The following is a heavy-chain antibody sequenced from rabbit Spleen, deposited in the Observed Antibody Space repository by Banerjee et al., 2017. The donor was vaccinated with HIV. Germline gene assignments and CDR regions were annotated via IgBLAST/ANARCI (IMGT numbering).Heavy chain of an antibody. V-gene: IGHV1S40*01. D-gene: IGHD1-1*01. CDR2: IYAGSTGTI. CDR1: GFSFSAVHW. Sequence: QSLEESGGDLVKPGASLTLTCTASGFSFSAVHWIYWVRQAPGKGLEWIGTIYAGSTGTIDFASWAKGRFTISSTSSTTVDLKMNSLTAADTATYFCARDLTDVIGWNFGWWGQGTLVTVS. J-gene: IGHJ4*01. CDR3: ARDLTDVIGWNFGW.